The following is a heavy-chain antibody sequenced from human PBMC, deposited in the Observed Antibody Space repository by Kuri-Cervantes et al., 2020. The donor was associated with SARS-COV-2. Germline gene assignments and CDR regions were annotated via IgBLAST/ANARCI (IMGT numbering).Heavy chain of an antibody. Sequence: LSLTCAASGFTFSSYDMHWVRQATGKGLEWVSAIGTAGDTYYPGSVKGRFTISRDISKNTLYLQLNSLRTEDTAVYYCAKDRETGYFSDWSPALGMDVWGQGTTVTVSS. CDR3: AKDRETGYFSDWSPALGMDV. CDR2: IGTAGDT. D-gene: IGHD6-19*01. V-gene: IGHV3-13*01. CDR1: GFTFSSYD. J-gene: IGHJ6*02.